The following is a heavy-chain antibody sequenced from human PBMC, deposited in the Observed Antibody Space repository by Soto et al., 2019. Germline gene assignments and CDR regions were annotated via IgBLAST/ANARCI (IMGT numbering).Heavy chain of an antibody. CDR1: GGSISSGDYY. J-gene: IGHJ4*02. CDR3: ARSTITMVRGVSDY. D-gene: IGHD3-10*01. V-gene: IGHV4-30-4*01. Sequence: SETLSLTCTVSGGSISSGDYYWSWIRQPPGKGLEWIGYIYYSGSTYYNPSLKSRVTISVDTSKNQFSLKLSSVTAADTAVYYCARSTITMVRGVSDYWGQGTLVTVSS. CDR2: IYYSGST.